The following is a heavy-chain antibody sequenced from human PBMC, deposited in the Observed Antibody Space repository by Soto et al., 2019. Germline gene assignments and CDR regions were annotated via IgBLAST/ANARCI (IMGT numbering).Heavy chain of an antibody. CDR3: TRENIENSDGLYDAFDI. CDR2: MNPKSGGA. CDR1: GYTFTDYY. D-gene: IGHD5-18*01. J-gene: IGHJ3*02. V-gene: IGHV1-2*02. Sequence: ASVKVSCKTSGYTFTDYYTHWVRQAPGQGLEWMGWMNPKSGGAYSAQKFQGRVTLTRDTSIGTAYIEVNSLTSDDTAVYFCTRENIENSDGLYDAFDIWGQGTTVT.